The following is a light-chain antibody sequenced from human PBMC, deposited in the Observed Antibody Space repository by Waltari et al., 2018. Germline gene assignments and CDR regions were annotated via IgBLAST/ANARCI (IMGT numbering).Light chain of an antibody. CDR1: QSVFYSSDNKNY. CDR3: QQYYSTSLT. V-gene: IGKV4-1*01. CDR2: WAS. J-gene: IGKJ4*01. Sequence: DIVLTQSPDSLAVSLGERATIDCKSSQSVFYSSDNKNYLAWYQQKPGQPPKLLIYWASTRESGVPDRFSGSGSGTHFTLSISGLQAEDVAVYYCQQYYSTSLTFGGGTKVEIK.